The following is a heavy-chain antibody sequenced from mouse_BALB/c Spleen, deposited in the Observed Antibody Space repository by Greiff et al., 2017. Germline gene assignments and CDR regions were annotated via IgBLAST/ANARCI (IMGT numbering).Heavy chain of an antibody. CDR3: VNDSASYDGNNAFAY. Sequence: EVKLVESGGGLVKPGGSLKLSCAASGFTFSDYYMYWVRQTPEKRLEWVATISDSGSYTYFPDSVKGRFTISRDNAKNTLYMQMSSLKSEDTAMYYGVNDSASYDGNNAFAYWGQGTLVTVS. CDR2: ISDSGSYT. J-gene: IGHJ3*01. CDR1: GFTFSDYY. D-gene: IGHD2-3*01. V-gene: IGHV5-4*02.